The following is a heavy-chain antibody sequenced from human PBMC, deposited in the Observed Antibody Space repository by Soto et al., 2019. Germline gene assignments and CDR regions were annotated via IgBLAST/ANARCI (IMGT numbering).Heavy chain of an antibody. CDR1: GGTFSSYA. V-gene: IGHV1-69*13. CDR3: ARPDIVVVQAAYYYYGMDV. D-gene: IGHD2-2*01. CDR2: IIPIFGTA. J-gene: IGHJ6*02. Sequence: VASVKVSCKASGGTFSSYAISWVRQAPGQGLEWMGGIIPIFGTANYAQKFQGRVTITADESTSTAYMELSSLRSEDTAVHYCARPDIVVVQAAYYYYGMDVWGQGTTVTVSS.